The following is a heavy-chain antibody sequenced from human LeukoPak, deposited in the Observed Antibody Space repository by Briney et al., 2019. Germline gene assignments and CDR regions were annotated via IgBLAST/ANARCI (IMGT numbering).Heavy chain of an antibody. V-gene: IGHV4-4*07. CDR3: ARGVGSSSSNWFDP. CDR1: GGSISSQY. D-gene: IGHD6-13*01. Sequence: RPSETLSLTCTVSGGSISSQYWSWIRQSPGKGLEWIGRIDTSGKTNYNPSLKSRVIISIDKSKGQFSLKVNSVTAADTAVYYCARGVGSSSSNWFDPWGQGALVTVSS. J-gene: IGHJ5*02. CDR2: IDTSGKT.